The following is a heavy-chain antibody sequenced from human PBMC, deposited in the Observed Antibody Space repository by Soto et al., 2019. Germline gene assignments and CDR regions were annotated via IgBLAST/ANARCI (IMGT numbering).Heavy chain of an antibody. Sequence: QVQLEQSGAEVKTPGASVKVSCKTSGYTFTGHHIHWVRQAPGQGLEWMGWINPISGGTKYREKFQGRVSITGDKSSSTAYMELSSLTSDDSAVYYCATDGRHCSGGSCPQGHWGQGTLVTVSS. CDR2: INPISGGT. CDR3: ATDGRHCSGGSCPQGH. CDR1: GYTFTGHH. V-gene: IGHV1-2*02. J-gene: IGHJ4*02. D-gene: IGHD2-15*01.